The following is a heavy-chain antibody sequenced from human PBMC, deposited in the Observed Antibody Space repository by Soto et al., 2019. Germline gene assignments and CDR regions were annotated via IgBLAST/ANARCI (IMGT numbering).Heavy chain of an antibody. J-gene: IGHJ5*02. CDR3: VRIRYQLPSSVLWLDP. CDR2: INHVGGT. Sequence: PYATLSLTCAAYGGFHSESCRTWIRQPPGRGLEWMGEINHVGGTNYNPSLKSRVNMSVDTSQNQFSPRLISVTAADTAMYFCVRIRYQLPSSVLWLDPWRQGSPVT. CDR1: GGFHSESC. D-gene: IGHD3-16*01. V-gene: IGHV4-34*01.